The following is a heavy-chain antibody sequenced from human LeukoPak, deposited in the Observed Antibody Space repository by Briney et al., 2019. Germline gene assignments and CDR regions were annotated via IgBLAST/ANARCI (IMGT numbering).Heavy chain of an antibody. CDR2: IYYSGST. D-gene: IGHD6-19*01. J-gene: IGHJ5*02. CDR3: ARHGEISGWYVRWFDP. Sequence: SETLSLTCTVSGGSISSYYWSWIRQPSGKGLEWIGYIYYSGSTNYNPSLKSRVTISVDTSKNQFSLNLSSVTAADTAVYYCARHGEISGWYVRWFDPWGQGTLVTVSS. CDR1: GGSISSYY. V-gene: IGHV4-59*08.